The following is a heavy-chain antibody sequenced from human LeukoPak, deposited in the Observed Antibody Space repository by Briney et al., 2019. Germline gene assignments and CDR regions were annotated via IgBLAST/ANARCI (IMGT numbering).Heavy chain of an antibody. J-gene: IGHJ5*02. CDR3: ARHRRFDP. V-gene: IGHV4-59*08. Sequence: SETLSLTCTVSGGSISSYYGSWIRQPPGKGLEWIGYIYYSGSTNYDPSLKSRVTISVDTSKNQFSLKLSSVTAADTAVYYCARHRRFDPWGQGNLVTVSS. CDR1: GGSISSYY. CDR2: IYYSGST.